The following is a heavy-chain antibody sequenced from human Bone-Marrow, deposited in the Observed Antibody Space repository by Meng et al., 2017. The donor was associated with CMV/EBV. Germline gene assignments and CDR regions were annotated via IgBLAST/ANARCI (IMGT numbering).Heavy chain of an antibody. CDR1: GYTFTGYY. CDR2: ISSYNGNT. D-gene: IGHD4-11*01. CDR3: ARTGPPVTTRPPPKVDWFDP. V-gene: IGHV1-18*04. J-gene: IGHJ5*02. Sequence: ASVKVSCKASGYTFTGYYMHWVRQAPGQGLEWMGWISSYNGNTNYAQKLQGRVIMTTDTSTRTAHMELRSLRSDDKAAYYWARTGPPVTTRPPPKVDWFDPWGQGTLVTVSS.